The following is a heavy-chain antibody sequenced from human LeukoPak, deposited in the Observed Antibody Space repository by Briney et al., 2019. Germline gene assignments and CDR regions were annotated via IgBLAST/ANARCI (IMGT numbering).Heavy chain of an antibody. J-gene: IGHJ4*02. D-gene: IGHD1-26*01. Sequence: PGGSLRLSCAASGFTFSSYGMHWVRQAPGKGLEWVAFIRYDGSNKYYADSVKDRFTISRDNSKNTVYLQMNSLRVEDTAIYYCARYYVGALDWWGQGSQVTVSS. CDR2: IRYDGSNK. V-gene: IGHV3-30*02. CDR3: ARYYVGALDW. CDR1: GFTFSSYG.